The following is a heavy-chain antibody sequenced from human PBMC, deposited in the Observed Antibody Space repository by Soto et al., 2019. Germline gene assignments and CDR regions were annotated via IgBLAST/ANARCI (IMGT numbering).Heavy chain of an antibody. CDR1: GYSFTSYA. V-gene: IGHV1-3*01. D-gene: IGHD6-19*01. Sequence: ASVKVSCKASGYSFTSYAMHWVRQAPGQRLEWMGWINAGNGNTKYSQKFQGRVTITRDTSASTAYMELSSLRSEDTAVYYCERGSSGWYYFDCWGQGTLVTVSS. CDR2: INAGNGNT. J-gene: IGHJ4*02. CDR3: ERGSSGWYYFDC.